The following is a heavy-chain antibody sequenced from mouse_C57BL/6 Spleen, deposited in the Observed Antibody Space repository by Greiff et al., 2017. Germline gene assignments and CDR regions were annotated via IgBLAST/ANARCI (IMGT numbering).Heavy chain of an antibody. CDR3: ARRDYGSSYDYAMDY. CDR2: INPYNGDT. D-gene: IGHD1-1*01. V-gene: IGHV1-20*01. CDR1: GYSFTGYF. Sequence: EVQLVESGPELVKPGDSVKISCKASGYSFTGYFMNWVMQSHGKSLEWIGRINPYNGDTFYNQKFKGKATLTVDKSSSTAHMELRRLTSEDSAVYYCARRDYGSSYDYAMDYWGQGTSVTVSS. J-gene: IGHJ4*01.